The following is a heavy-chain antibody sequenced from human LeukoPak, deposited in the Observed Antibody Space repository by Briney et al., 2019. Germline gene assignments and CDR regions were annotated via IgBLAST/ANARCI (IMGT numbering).Heavy chain of an antibody. CDR2: IFHSGST. J-gene: IGHJ5*02. CDR1: SGSISTYY. D-gene: IGHD6-6*01. V-gene: IGHV4-59*12. Sequence: PSETLSLTCTVSSGSISTYYWSWIRQSPGKGLEWMGYIFHSGSTTYNPSLSSRLTISVDTSKNQFSLELRSVTAADTAVYYCARDHRYSVAARYWWFDPWGQGTLVTVSS. CDR3: ARDHRYSVAARYWWFDP.